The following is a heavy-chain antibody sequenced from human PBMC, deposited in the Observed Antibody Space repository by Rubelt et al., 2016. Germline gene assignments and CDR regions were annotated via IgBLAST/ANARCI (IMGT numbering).Heavy chain of an antibody. D-gene: IGHD5-18*01. CDR3: ARSKDTAMVTDADWYFDL. Sequence: QVQLVQSGAEVKKPGASVKVSCKASGYTFTSYAMPWVRPAPGQRLAWMGWINAGNGNPKYSQKFQGRVTITRDTSASTAYMELSSLRSEDTAVYYCARSKDTAMVTDADWYFDLWGRGTLVTVSS. CDR2: INAGNGNP. CDR1: GYTFTSYA. V-gene: IGHV1-3*01. J-gene: IGHJ2*01.